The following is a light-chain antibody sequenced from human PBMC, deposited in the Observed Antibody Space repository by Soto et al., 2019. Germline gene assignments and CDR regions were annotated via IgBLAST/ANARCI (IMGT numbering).Light chain of an antibody. CDR2: STS. J-gene: IGLJ7*01. V-gene: IGLV8-61*01. CDR1: SGSVSTTYY. CDR3: VLYLGSGISV. Sequence: QTVVTQEPSFSVSPGGTVTLTCGLSSGSVSTTYYPSWYQQTPGQAPRTLIYSTSARSSGVSDRFSGSILGNKAALTITGAQADDESDYYCVLYLGSGISVFGGGTQLTVL.